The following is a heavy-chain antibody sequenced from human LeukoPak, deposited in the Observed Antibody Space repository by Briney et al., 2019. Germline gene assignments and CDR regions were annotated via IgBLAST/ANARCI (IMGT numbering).Heavy chain of an antibody. J-gene: IGHJ6*03. CDR3: ARDYHDLPSSVVPAASGYYYYYYMDV. V-gene: IGHV4-4*07. D-gene: IGHD2-2*01. CDR2: ISTSGSA. Sequence: SETLSLTCTVSGDSTRSYFWSWIRQPAGKGLEWIGRISTSGSASYNPSLKSRVTMSADTPKNQFFLKLSSVTAADTAVYYCARDYHDLPSSVVPAASGYYYYYYMDVWGKGTTVTVSS. CDR1: GDSTRSYF.